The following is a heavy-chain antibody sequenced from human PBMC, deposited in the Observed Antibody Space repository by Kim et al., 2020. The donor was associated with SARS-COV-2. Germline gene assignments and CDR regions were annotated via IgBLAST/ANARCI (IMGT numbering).Heavy chain of an antibody. CDR2: IYFSGST. Sequence: SETLSLTCTVSGGSISSSTYYWGWIRQPPGKGLEWIGSIYFSGSTYYNPSLKSRVTISVDTSKNQFSLKLSSVTAADTTVYYCARGIAATGHSRALVYWG. CDR1: GGSISSSTYY. V-gene: IGHV4-39*01. D-gene: IGHD6-13*01. J-gene: IGHJ4*01. CDR3: ARGIAATGHSRALVY.